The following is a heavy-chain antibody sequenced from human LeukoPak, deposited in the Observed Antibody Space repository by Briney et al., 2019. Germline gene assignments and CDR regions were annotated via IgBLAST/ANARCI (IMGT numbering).Heavy chain of an antibody. CDR2: INHSGST. J-gene: IGHJ4*02. CDR3: ARGKGSGWTFDY. CDR1: GFTFSDYY. D-gene: IGHD6-19*01. V-gene: IGHV4-34*01. Sequence: GSLRLSCVASGFTFSDYYMNWVRQPPGKGPEWIGEINHSGSTNYNPSLKSRVTISVDTSKNQFSLKLSSVTAADTAVYYCARGKGSGWTFDYWGQGTLVTVSS.